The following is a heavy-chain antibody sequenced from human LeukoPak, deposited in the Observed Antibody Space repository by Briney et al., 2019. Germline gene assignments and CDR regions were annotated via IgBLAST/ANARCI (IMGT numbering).Heavy chain of an antibody. D-gene: IGHD3-3*01. CDR3: ASGVNYFDY. J-gene: IGHJ4*02. CDR2: ISSRSSYI. CDR1: GFTFSSYN. V-gene: IGHV3-21*01. Sequence: PGGSLRLSCAASGFTFSSYNMKWVRQAPGKGLEWVSSISSRSSYIFYADSVKGRFTISRDNAKKSLYLQMNSLRADDTAEYYSASGVNYFDYWDQGPRVTVSA.